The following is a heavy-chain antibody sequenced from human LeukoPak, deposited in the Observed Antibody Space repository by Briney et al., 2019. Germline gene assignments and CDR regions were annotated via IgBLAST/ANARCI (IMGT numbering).Heavy chain of an antibody. CDR2: INWNGGST. CDR3: ARLRVGATRDAFDI. CDR1: GFTFDDYG. Sequence: GGSLRLSWAASGFTFDDYGMSWVRHAPGKGLGWVSGINWNGGSTGYADSVKGRFTISRDNAKNSLYLQMNSLRAEDTALYYCARLRVGATRDAFDIWGQGTMVTVSS. J-gene: IGHJ3*02. V-gene: IGHV3-20*04. D-gene: IGHD1-26*01.